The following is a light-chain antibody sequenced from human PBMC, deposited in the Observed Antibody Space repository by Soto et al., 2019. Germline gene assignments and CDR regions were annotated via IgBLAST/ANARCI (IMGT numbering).Light chain of an antibody. CDR3: QQYTNWPPLT. V-gene: IGKV3-15*01. Sequence: EIVMTQSPATLSVSPGEGATLTCRASQSVHRDLAWYQQKPGQAPRLLIYDASNRATGTPARFSGSGSGTEFTLTISSLQSEDFAVYYCQQYTNWPPLTFGGGTKVEI. CDR1: QSVHRD. J-gene: IGKJ4*01. CDR2: DAS.